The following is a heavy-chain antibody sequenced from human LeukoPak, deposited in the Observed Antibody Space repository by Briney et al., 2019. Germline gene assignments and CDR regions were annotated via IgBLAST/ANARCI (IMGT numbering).Heavy chain of an antibody. CDR2: INPNSGGT. V-gene: IGHV1-2*02. CDR1: GYTSTGYY. D-gene: IGHD3-9*01. Sequence: ASVKVSCKASGYTSTGYYMHWMRQAPGQGLEWMGWINPNSGGTNYAQKFQGRVTMTRDTSISTAYMELSRLRSDDTAVYYCARGTYYDILTGSHYFDYWGQGTLVTVSS. J-gene: IGHJ4*02. CDR3: ARGTYYDILTGSHYFDY.